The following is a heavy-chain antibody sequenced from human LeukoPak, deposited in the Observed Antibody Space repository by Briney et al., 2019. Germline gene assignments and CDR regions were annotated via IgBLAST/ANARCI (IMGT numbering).Heavy chain of an antibody. V-gene: IGHV4-59*08. J-gene: IGHJ5*02. CDR2: IYYSGST. CDR1: GGSINNYY. Sequence: SETLSLTCTVSGGSINNYYWSWIRQPPGKGLEWIGYIYYSGSTNYNPSLKSRVTISVDTSKNQFSLKLSSVTAADTAVYYCASKQWLVRDWFDPWGQGTLVTVSS. CDR3: ASKQWLVRDWFDP. D-gene: IGHD6-19*01.